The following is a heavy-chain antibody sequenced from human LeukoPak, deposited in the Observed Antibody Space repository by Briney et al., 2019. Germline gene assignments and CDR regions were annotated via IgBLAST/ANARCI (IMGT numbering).Heavy chain of an antibody. V-gene: IGHV1-46*01. CDR3: ARGPSITMVRGGQWYYYMDV. Sequence: ASVKVSCKASGYTFTTYYIYWVRQAPGQGLEWMGIINPSGGSTNYAQKFQGRVTMTRDTSTSTVCMELSRLRSEDTAVYYCARGPSITMVRGGQWYYYMDVWGKGTTVTISS. CDR1: GYTFTTYY. CDR2: INPSGGST. D-gene: IGHD3-10*01. J-gene: IGHJ6*03.